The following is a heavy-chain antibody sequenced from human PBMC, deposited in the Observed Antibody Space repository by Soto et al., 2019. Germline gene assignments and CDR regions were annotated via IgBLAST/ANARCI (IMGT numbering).Heavy chain of an antibody. CDR3: ARHTDYYGSGSPREPEYYYSYYGMDV. Sequence: GASLKISCTASGYSFTSYWIGWVRQMPGNGLEWMGIIYPGDSDTRYSPCFQGQVTISADKSISTAYLQWSSLKASDTAMYYCARHTDYYGSGSPREPEYYYSYYGMDVWGQGTTVTVSS. J-gene: IGHJ6*02. CDR2: IYPGDSDT. V-gene: IGHV5-51*01. CDR1: GYSFTSYW. D-gene: IGHD3-10*01.